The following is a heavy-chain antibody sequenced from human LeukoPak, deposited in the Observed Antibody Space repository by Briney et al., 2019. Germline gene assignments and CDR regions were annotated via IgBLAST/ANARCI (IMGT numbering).Heavy chain of an antibody. V-gene: IGHV3-21*01. Sequence: GGSLRLSCAASGFTLSNYSMNWVRQAPGKGLEWVAFISSSSSYIFYADSLKGRFTISRDNAKDSLYLQMNSLRADDTAVYYCARDLAYGDDGLWGQGTLVTVSS. CDR1: GFTLSNYS. D-gene: IGHD4-17*01. CDR2: ISSSSSYI. J-gene: IGHJ4*02. CDR3: ARDLAYGDDGL.